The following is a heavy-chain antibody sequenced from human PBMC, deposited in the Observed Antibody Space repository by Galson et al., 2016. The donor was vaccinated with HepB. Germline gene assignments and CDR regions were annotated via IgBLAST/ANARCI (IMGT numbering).Heavy chain of an antibody. V-gene: IGHV3-15*07. CDR2: IKRKSDGGTT. CDR1: GFTFSNAW. J-gene: IGHJ4*02. CDR3: STDAGRYTYGYLGY. Sequence: SLRLSCAASGFTFSNAWMNWVRQAPGKGLEWVGRIKRKSDGGTTDYAAPVKGRFTISRDDSKNTLHLQMNSLKTEDTGVYYCSTDAGRYTYGYLGYWGQGNLVTVSS. D-gene: IGHD5-18*01.